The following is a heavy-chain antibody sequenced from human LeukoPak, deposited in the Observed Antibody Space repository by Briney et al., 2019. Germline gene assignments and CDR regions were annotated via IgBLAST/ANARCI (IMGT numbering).Heavy chain of an antibody. CDR2: IIPILGIA. CDR1: GGTFSSYA. Sequence: SVKVSCKASGGTFSSYAISWVRQAPGQGLEWMGRIIPILGIANYAQKFQGRVTMTRNTSISTAYMELSSLRSEDTAVYYCARGQNYYDSSGYGDAFDIWGQGTMVTVSS. J-gene: IGHJ3*02. V-gene: IGHV1-69*04. CDR3: ARGQNYYDSSGYGDAFDI. D-gene: IGHD3-22*01.